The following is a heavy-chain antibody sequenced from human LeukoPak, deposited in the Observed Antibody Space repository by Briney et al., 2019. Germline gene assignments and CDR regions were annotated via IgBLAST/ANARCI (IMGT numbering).Heavy chain of an antibody. Sequence: PXETLSLTCTVSGGSISTYYWNWIRQPPGKGLEWIGYIYHSGSTNYNPSLQSRVTISVDTSKNQFSLNLNSVTAADTAVYYCARGGAARLHFQNWGQGTLVTVSS. V-gene: IGHV4-59*01. D-gene: IGHD6-6*01. J-gene: IGHJ1*01. CDR2: IYHSGST. CDR3: ARGGAARLHFQN. CDR1: GGSISTYY.